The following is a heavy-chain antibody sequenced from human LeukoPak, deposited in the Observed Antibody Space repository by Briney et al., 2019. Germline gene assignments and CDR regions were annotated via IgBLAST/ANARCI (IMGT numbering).Heavy chain of an antibody. D-gene: IGHD1-26*01. CDR1: GGTLRSYA. J-gene: IGHJ4*02. CDR3: AAQESGSGPYFDY. CDR2: IIPIFGTA. Sequence: SVQVSCKSSGGTLRSYAISWVRPAPCQGLEGMGGIIPIFGTANYAQKFQGRVTITTDESTSTAYMELSSLRSEDTAVYYCAAQESGSGPYFDYWGQGTLVTVSS. V-gene: IGHV1-69*05.